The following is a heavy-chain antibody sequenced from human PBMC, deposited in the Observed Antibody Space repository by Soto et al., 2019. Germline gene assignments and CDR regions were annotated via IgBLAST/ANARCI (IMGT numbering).Heavy chain of an antibody. CDR3: ARDAGIAARLAFDI. CDR2: ISSSSSYI. D-gene: IGHD6-6*01. CDR1: GFTFSSYS. V-gene: IGHV3-21*01. Sequence: GGSLRLSCAASGFTFSSYSMNWVRQAPGKGLEWVSSISSSSSYIYYADSVKGRFNISRDNAKNSLYLQMNSLRAEDTAVYYCARDAGIAARLAFDIWGQGTMVTVSS. J-gene: IGHJ3*02.